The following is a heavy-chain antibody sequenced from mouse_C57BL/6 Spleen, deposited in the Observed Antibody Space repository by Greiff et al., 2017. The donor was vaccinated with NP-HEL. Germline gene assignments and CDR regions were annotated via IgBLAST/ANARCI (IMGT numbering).Heavy chain of an antibody. D-gene: IGHD1-1*01. CDR3: ARGRYPDY. V-gene: IGHV1-59*01. Sequence: VQLQQPGAELVRPGTSVKLSCKASGYTFTSYWMHWVKQRPGQGLEWIGVIDPSDSYTNYNQKFKGKSTLTVDKSSSTAYMQLSSLTSEDSAVYYCARGRYPDYWGQGTTLTVSS. J-gene: IGHJ2*01. CDR1: GYTFTSYW. CDR2: IDPSDSYT.